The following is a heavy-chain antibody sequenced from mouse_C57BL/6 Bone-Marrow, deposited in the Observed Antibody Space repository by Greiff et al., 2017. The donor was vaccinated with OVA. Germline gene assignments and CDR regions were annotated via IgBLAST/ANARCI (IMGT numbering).Heavy chain of an antibody. CDR2: IYPGSGNT. V-gene: IGHV1-76*01. CDR1: GYTFTDYY. J-gene: IGHJ2*01. D-gene: IGHD2-3*01. CDR3: ARGGLLGPLDY. Sequence: VQLQQSGAELVRPGASVKLSCKASGYTFTDYYINWVKQRPGQGLEWIARIYPGSGNTYYNEKFKGKATLTAEKSSSTAYMQLSSLTSEDSAVYFCARGGLLGPLDYWGQGTTLTVSS.